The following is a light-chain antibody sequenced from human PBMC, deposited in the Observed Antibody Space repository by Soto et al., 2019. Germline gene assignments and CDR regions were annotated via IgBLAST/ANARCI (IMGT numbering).Light chain of an antibody. CDR3: QQYNSYSRT. V-gene: IGKV1-5*01. CDR1: QSISSW. Sequence: DIQVTQSPSTLSASVGDRVTITCRASQSISSWLAWYQQKPGKAPKLLIYDASSLESGVPSRFSGSGSGTEFTLTISSLQPDDFATYYCQQYNSYSRTFGQGGKV. J-gene: IGKJ1*01. CDR2: DAS.